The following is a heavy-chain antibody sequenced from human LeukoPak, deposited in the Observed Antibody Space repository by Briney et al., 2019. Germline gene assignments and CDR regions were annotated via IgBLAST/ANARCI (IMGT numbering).Heavy chain of an antibody. Sequence: GESLRLSCGASGLTVSSYAMSWVRQAPGNGLEWVSTIIGSTANTYYADSVKGRFTISRDDSKNTVYLQMNSLRAEDTAVYSCAKYTSGTSYRGLDQWGHGTLVTVSS. CDR1: GLTVSSYA. J-gene: IGHJ4*01. D-gene: IGHD3-10*01. CDR3: AKYTSGTSYRGLDQ. CDR2: IIGSTANT. V-gene: IGHV3-23*01.